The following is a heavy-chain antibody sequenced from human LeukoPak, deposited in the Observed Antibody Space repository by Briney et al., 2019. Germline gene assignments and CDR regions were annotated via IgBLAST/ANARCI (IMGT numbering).Heavy chain of an antibody. Sequence: PGGSLRLSCAASGFTFSSHWMHWVRQAPGKGLVWVSRINSDGSSTTYADSVKGRFTISRANANNTLYLQIHSLRAEDTAVYYCARRDSGYDNRAFDIWGQGTMVTVSS. D-gene: IGHD5-12*01. CDR1: GFTFSSHW. V-gene: IGHV3-74*03. CDR2: INSDGSST. CDR3: ARRDSGYDNRAFDI. J-gene: IGHJ3*02.